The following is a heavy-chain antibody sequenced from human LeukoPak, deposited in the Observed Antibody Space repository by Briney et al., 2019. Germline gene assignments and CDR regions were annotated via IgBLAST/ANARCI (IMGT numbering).Heavy chain of an antibody. CDR3: ARVLRDSSGYYAMGFDY. D-gene: IGHD3-22*01. CDR1: VGSFNSYS. J-gene: IGHJ4*02. Sequence: SVNVSCKASVGSFNSYSISWVRQAPGQGLEWVGGIFPIFGTANYPQKFQGRVTITADESTSTAYMELSSLRSEDTAVYYCARVLRDSSGYYAMGFDYWGQGTLVTVSS. CDR2: IFPIFGTA. V-gene: IGHV1-69*13.